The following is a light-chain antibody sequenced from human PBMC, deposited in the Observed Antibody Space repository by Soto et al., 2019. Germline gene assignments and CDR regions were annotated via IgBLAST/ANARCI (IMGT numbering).Light chain of an antibody. CDR1: SSNIGAGYG. J-gene: IGLJ3*02. V-gene: IGLV1-40*01. CDR3: QSYDNNLNGGV. CDR2: GNN. Sequence: QSVLTQPPSVSGAPGQRVTISCTGSSSNIGAGYGVHWYLQAPGAVPKLIIYGNNNRPSGVPDRISGSKSGTSVTLAITGLQADDEADYYCQSYDNNLNGGVFGGGTKLTVL.